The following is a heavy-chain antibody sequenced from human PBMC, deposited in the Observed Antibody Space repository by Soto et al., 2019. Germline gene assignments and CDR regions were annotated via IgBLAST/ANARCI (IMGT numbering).Heavy chain of an antibody. V-gene: IGHV3-53*01. J-gene: IGHJ1*01. CDR3: ARDRVESGYPEYFQH. Sequence: GGSLRLSCAASGFTVSSNYMSWVRQAPGKGLEWVSVIYSGGSTYYADSVKGLFTISRDNSMNMLYLQMNILRAEDTAVYYCARDRVESGYPEYFQHWGQGT. D-gene: IGHD3-22*01. CDR2: IYSGGST. CDR1: GFTVSSNY.